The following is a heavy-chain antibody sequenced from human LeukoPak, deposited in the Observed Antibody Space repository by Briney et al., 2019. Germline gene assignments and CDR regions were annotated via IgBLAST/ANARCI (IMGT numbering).Heavy chain of an antibody. CDR1: GDSISSGSYY. CDR2: IYTSGST. CDR3: ARAWYSSGWSTYYYYYMDV. D-gene: IGHD6-19*01. Sequence: SETLSLTCTVSGDSISSGSYYWSWIRQPAGKGLERIGRIYTSGSTNYNPSLKSRVTISVDTSKNQFSLKLSSVTAADTAVYYCARAWYSSGWSTYYYYYMDVWGKGTTVTISS. V-gene: IGHV4-61*02. J-gene: IGHJ6*03.